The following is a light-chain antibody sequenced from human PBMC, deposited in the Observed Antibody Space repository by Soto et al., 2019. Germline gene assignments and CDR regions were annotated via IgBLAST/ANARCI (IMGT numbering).Light chain of an antibody. CDR2: GVS. CDR3: SSYAGSNNLV. CDR1: SNDVGGYNY. J-gene: IGLJ1*01. Sequence: QSALTQPPSASGSPGQSVTISCTGTSNDVGGYNYVSWYEQHPGKAPKVMIYGVSKRPSGVPDRFSGSKSCNTASLTVSGLPADDEADYYCSSYAGSNNLVFGTGTKLTVL. V-gene: IGLV2-8*01.